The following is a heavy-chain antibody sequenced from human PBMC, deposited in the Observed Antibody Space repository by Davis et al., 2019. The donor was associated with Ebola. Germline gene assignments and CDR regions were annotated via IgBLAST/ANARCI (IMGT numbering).Heavy chain of an antibody. CDR1: GGSISSYY. Sequence: PSETLSPTCTVSGGSISSYYWSWIRQPPGKGLEWIGYIYYSGSTNYNPSLKSQVTISVDTSKNQFSLKLSSVTAADTAVYYCARGRRTSRTGFDYWGQGTLVTVSS. D-gene: IGHD2-2*01. CDR3: ARGRRTSRTGFDY. V-gene: IGHV4-59*12. J-gene: IGHJ4*02. CDR2: IYYSGST.